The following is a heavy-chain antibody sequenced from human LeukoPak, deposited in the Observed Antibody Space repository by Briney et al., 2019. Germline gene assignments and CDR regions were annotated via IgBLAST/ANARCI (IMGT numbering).Heavy chain of an antibody. V-gene: IGHV1-2*02. J-gene: IGHJ4*02. CDR2: INPNSGGT. CDR1: GYTFTGYY. D-gene: IGHD6-13*01. Sequence: ASVKVSCKASGYTFTGYYMHWVRQAPGQRLEWMGWINPNSGGTNYAQKFRGRVTMTRDTSISTAYMELSRLRSDDKAVYYCARTYSSSWGYFDYWGQGTLVTVSS. CDR3: ARTYSSSWGYFDY.